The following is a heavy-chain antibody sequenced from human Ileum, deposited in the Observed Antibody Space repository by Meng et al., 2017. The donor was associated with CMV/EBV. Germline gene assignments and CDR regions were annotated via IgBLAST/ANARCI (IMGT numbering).Heavy chain of an antibody. Sequence: QVKQQEWGLGLVRPSETLSINSTVSGAYRKDYYWSWIRQPAGKGLEWIGRIFATPPPNSTPSLQRRVTMSVDTSKTQFSLKLTSVPAADTAVYFCARDRFDPWGQGALVTVSS. J-gene: IGHJ5*02. V-gene: IGHV4-4*07. CDR3: ARDRFDP. CDR2: IFATPPP. CDR1: GAYRKDYY.